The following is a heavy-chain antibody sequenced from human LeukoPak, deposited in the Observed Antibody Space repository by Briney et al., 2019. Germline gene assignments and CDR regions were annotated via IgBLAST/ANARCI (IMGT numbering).Heavy chain of an antibody. Sequence: ASVKVSCRVFGYTLSKLSIHWVRQAPGGELEWMGGFNPEYRETTYIQRFQDRVTITADESTSTAYMELSSLRSEDTAVYYCARDRYGHYYDSSGGLNWGLGTLVTVSS. CDR2: FNPEYRET. J-gene: IGHJ4*02. CDR3: ARDRYGHYYDSSGGLN. V-gene: IGHV1-24*01. CDR1: GYTLSKLS. D-gene: IGHD3-22*01.